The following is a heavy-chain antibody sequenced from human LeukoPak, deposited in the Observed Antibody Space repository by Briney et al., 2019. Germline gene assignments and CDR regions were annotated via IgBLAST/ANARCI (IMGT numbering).Heavy chain of an antibody. D-gene: IGHD3-10*01. Sequence: GGSLRLSCAASGFTLSDYYMIWIRQAPGKGLEWVSYISSSSSYTNYADSVKGRFTISRDNAKNSLYLQMNSLRAEDTAVYYCARLYCGSGTPGAFDIWGQGTMVTVSS. CDR2: ISSSSSYT. J-gene: IGHJ3*02. V-gene: IGHV3-11*06. CDR1: GFTLSDYY. CDR3: ARLYCGSGTPGAFDI.